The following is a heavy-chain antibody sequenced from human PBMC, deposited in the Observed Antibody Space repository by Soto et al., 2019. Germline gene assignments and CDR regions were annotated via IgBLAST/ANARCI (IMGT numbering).Heavy chain of an antibody. J-gene: IGHJ3*02. CDR3: ASEIVGATTLFAFDI. V-gene: IGHV1-69*13. CDR2: IIPIFGTA. Sequence: SVKVSCKASGGTFSSYAISWVRQAPGQGLEWMGGIIPIFGTANYAQKFQGRVTITADESTNTAYMELSSLRSEDTAVYYCASEIVGATTLFAFDIWGQGTMVTVSS. D-gene: IGHD1-26*01. CDR1: GGTFSSYA.